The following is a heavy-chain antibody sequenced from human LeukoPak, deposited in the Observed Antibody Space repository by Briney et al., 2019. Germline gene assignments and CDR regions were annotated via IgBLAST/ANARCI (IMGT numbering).Heavy chain of an antibody. D-gene: IGHD1-1*01. V-gene: IGHV3-74*01. CDR2: MNSAGTTI. CDR1: GFTISGFW. J-gene: IGHJ4*01. CDR3: IREVQVRASASLGL. Sequence: GGSLRLSCAASGFTISGFWMHWVRQVPGEGLVWVARMNSAGTTINYADSVKGRFTISRDKVRNTLHLQMNNLSLEDTAVYFCIREVQVRASASLGLWGRGTLVTVS.